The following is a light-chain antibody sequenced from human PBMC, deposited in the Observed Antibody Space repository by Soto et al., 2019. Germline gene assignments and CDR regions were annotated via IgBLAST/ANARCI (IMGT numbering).Light chain of an antibody. V-gene: IGLV2-14*01. CDR1: SSDVGLYDY. CDR2: AVS. CDR3: SSYTSDSSYV. Sequence: QSALTQPASVPGSPGQSITISCTGTSSDVGLYDYVSWYQQHPGKAPQLMIYAVSNRPSGVSNRFSASKSGNTASLFISGLQAEDEADYYCSSYTSDSSYVFGSGTKATV. J-gene: IGLJ1*01.